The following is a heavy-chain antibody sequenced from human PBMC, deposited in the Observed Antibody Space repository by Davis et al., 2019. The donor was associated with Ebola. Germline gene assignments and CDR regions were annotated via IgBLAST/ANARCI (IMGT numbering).Heavy chain of an antibody. CDR3: AKPLVVAATPDYYYGMDV. J-gene: IGHJ6*02. D-gene: IGHD2-15*01. CDR2: ISGSGGST. CDR1: GFTFSSYA. V-gene: IGHV3-23*01. Sequence: GESLKIPCAASGFTFSSYAMSWVRQAPGKGLEWVSAISGSGGSTYYTDSVKGRFTISRDNSKNTLYLQMNSLRAEDTAVYYCAKPLVVAATPDYYYGMDVWGQGTTVTVSS.